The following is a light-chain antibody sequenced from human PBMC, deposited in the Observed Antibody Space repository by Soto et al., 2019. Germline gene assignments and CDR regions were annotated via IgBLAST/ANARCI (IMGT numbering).Light chain of an antibody. CDR1: QRIRTD. J-gene: IGKJ4*01. Sequence: IQMTQSPSSLSASVGERVTITCRASQRIRTDLNWYQQRPGKAPKVLIYVASTLQTGVPSMFSGSSSGTDFNLNITSLQTEDFALYYCQQSYKNPHTFGGGTRVEIK. CDR3: QQSYKNPHT. CDR2: VAS. V-gene: IGKV1-39*01.